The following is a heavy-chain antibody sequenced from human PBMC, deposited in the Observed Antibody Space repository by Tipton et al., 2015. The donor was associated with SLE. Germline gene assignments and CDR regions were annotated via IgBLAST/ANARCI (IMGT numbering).Heavy chain of an antibody. CDR2: IYYSGNT. CDR1: GGSINSYNW. CDR3: ARATDWNLSPDV. V-gene: IGHV4-4*02. J-gene: IGHJ6*04. D-gene: IGHD1-7*01. Sequence: QLVQSGPEVKPSGTVSLTCAVSGGSINSYNWWTWVRQPPGKGLEWIGYIYYSGNTYYNPSLGSRLTISVDTSKDQFSLRLTSVTAADTAVYYCARATDWNLSPDVWGKGTTVTVSS.